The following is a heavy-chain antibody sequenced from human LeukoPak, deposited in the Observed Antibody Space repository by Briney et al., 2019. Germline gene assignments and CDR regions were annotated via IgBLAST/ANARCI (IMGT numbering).Heavy chain of an antibody. V-gene: IGHV3-21*04. Sequence: PRGSPRLSCAASGFTFSTYSMNWVRQAPGKGLEWVSSISSTSNYIYYADSVKGRFTISRDNAKNSLYLQMNSLRAEDTAVYYCARDEDPGYSSSWIDYWGEGTRVPVSS. J-gene: IGHJ4*02. CDR2: ISSTSNYI. D-gene: IGHD6-13*01. CDR1: GFTFSTYS. CDR3: ARDEDPGYSSSWIDY.